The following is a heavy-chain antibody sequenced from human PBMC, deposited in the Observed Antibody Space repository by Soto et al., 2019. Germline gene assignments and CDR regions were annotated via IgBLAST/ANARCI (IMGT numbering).Heavy chain of an antibody. Sequence: QLQLVQSGPEVKKPGTSVKVSCKASGFTFTSSAVQWVRQARGQRLEWIGWIVVGSGNTNYAQKFQERVTITRDMSTSTAYMELSSLRSEDTAVYYCAAEGTDGEVELDYYYGMDVWGQGTTVTVSS. CDR2: IVVGSGNT. CDR3: AAEGTDGEVELDYYYGMDV. CDR1: GFTFTSSA. V-gene: IGHV1-58*01. J-gene: IGHJ6*02. D-gene: IGHD4-17*01.